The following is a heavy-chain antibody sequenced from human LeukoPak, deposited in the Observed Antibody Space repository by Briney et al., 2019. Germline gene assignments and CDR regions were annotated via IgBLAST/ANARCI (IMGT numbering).Heavy chain of an antibody. CDR3: ARDKIASDAFDI. CDR2: IYHSGST. V-gene: IGHV4-38-2*02. J-gene: IGHJ3*02. Sequence: PSETLSLTCTVSGYSISSGYYWGWIRQPPGKGLEWIGSIYHSGSTYYNPSLKSRVTISVDTSKNQFSLKLSSVTAADTAVYYCARDKIASDAFDIWGQGTMVTVSS. CDR1: GYSISSGYY.